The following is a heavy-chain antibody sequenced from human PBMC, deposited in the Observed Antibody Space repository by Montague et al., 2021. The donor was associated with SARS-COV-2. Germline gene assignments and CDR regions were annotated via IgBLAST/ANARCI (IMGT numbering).Heavy chain of an antibody. V-gene: IGHV4-4*07. CDR1: GASVSTYH. CDR2: VFISGTT. Sequence: SETLSPTCTVSGASVSTYHWSWIRQPAGKGLEWIGRVFISGTTDYNPSLRSRVTMSIDTSRNQLSLQMTSVTSADTAIYYCARKDGDGWGQGTLVTVSS. CDR3: ARKDGDG. J-gene: IGHJ4*02. D-gene: IGHD2-21*02.